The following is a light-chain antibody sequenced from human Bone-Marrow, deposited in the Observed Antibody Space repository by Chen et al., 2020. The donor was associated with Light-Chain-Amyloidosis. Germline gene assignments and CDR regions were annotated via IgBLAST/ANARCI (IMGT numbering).Light chain of an antibody. CDR3: MIWYSSAVV. CDR1: SGINVDTSR. Sequence: QAVLTQPASLSASPGASASLTCTLHSGINVDTSRIYWYQQRPGSPPQFLLRYKSDSDNQRGAGVPSRFSGSKDASANAGILLISGLQSEDEADYCCMIWYSSAVVFGGGTKLTVL. J-gene: IGLJ2*01. V-gene: IGLV5-45*01. CDR2: YKSDSDN.